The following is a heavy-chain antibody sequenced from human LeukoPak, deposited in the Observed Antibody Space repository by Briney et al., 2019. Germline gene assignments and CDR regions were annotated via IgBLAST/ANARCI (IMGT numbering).Heavy chain of an antibody. J-gene: IGHJ4*02. CDR1: GGSISNNNW. D-gene: IGHD6-19*01. Sequence: SETLSLTCAVSGGSISNNNWWSWVRQPPGMGLEWIGEIYHGGSTNYNPSLKSRVTMSVDRSKNQFSLKLSSVTAADTAVYYCAKQDIRSSAWYDWGQGTLVTVSS. CDR2: IYHGGST. CDR3: AKQDIRSSAWYD. V-gene: IGHV4-4*02.